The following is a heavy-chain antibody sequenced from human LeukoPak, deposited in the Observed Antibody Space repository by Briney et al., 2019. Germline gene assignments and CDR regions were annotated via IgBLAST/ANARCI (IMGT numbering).Heavy chain of an antibody. J-gene: IGHJ4*02. CDR2: ILGSGGST. Sequence: GGSLRLSCAASGFTFSNYAMSWVRQAPGKGLEWVSAILGSGGSTYYADSVKGRFTVSRDNSKSTLYLQMISLRAEDTALYYCAKWGDYDVLTGYYVPDYWGQGTLVTVSS. CDR1: GFTFSNYA. CDR3: AKWGDYDVLTGYYVPDY. D-gene: IGHD3-9*01. V-gene: IGHV3-23*01.